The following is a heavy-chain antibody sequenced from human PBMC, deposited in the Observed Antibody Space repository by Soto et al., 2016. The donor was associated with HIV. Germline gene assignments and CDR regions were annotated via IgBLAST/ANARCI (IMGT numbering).Heavy chain of an antibody. CDR2: MNPNSGNT. CDR3: ARTRTYYYGSGSKYYFDY. J-gene: IGHJ4*02. Sequence: QVQLVQSGAEVKKPGASVKVSCKASGYTFNTYGINWVRQATGQGLEWMGWMNPNSGNTGYAQKFQGRVTITRNTSISTAYMELSSLRSEDTAVYYCARTRTYYYGSGSKYYFDYWGQGTLVTVSS. V-gene: IGHV1-8*03. D-gene: IGHD3-10*01. CDR1: GYTFNTYG.